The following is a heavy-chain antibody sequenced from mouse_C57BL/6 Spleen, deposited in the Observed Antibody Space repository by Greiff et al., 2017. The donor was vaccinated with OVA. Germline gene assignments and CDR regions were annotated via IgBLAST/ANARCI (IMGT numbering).Heavy chain of an antibody. V-gene: IGHV1-22*01. CDR3: APIYYDYPDWYFDV. Sequence: EVQLQQSGPELVKPGASVKMSCKASGYTFTDYNMHWVKQSHGKSLEWIGYINPNNGGTSYNQKFKGKATLTVNKSSSTAYMELRSLTSEDSAVYYCAPIYYDYPDWYFDVWGTGTTVTVSS. CDR2: INPNNGGT. D-gene: IGHD2-4*01. J-gene: IGHJ1*03. CDR1: GYTFTDYN.